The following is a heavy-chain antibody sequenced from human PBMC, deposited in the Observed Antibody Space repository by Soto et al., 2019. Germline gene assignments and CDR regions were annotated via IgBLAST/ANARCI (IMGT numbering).Heavy chain of an antibody. Sequence: SETLSLTCTVSGGSISSYYWSWIRQPPGKGLEWIGYIYYSGSTNYNPSLKSRVTISVDTSKNQFSLKLSSVTAADTAVYYCARNIPIPDNWFDPRGQGTLVTVSS. D-gene: IGHD2-2*02. CDR3: ARNIPIPDNWFDP. CDR2: IYYSGST. J-gene: IGHJ5*02. V-gene: IGHV4-59*01. CDR1: GGSISSYY.